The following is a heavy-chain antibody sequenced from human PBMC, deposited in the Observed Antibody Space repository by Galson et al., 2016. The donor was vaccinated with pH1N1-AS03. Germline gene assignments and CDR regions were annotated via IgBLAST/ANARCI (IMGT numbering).Heavy chain of an antibody. D-gene: IGHD2-15*01. CDR1: GYIFTSFW. V-gene: IGHV5-51*01. CDR2: IYPDDSDT. J-gene: IGHJ4*02. Sequence: SGAEVKQPGDSLTISCQASGYIFTSFWIGWVRQMPGKGLEWMGIIYPDDSDTRYSPSFQGQVTISADKSITTAYLQWTSLKASDTAIYYCAKRYGYYFDYWGQGTPVTVSS. CDR3: AKRYGYYFDY.